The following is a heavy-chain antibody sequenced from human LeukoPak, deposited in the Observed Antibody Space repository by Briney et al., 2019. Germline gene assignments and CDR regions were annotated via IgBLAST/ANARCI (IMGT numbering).Heavy chain of an antibody. D-gene: IGHD1-26*01. CDR3: ARDELGSPNWFDP. J-gene: IGHJ5*02. V-gene: IGHV1-24*01. CDR1: GYTLTELS. CDR2: FDPEDGET. Sequence: ASVKVSCKVSGYTLTELSMHWVRQAPGKGLEWMGGFDPEDGETIYAQKFQGRVTMTEDTSTDTAYMELRSLRSDDTAVYYCARDELGSPNWFDPWGQGTLVTVSS.